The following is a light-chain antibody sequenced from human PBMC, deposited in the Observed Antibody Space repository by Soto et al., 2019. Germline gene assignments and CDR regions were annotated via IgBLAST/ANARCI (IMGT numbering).Light chain of an antibody. CDR3: HKSQYWPQIT. CDR1: LSVSVY. V-gene: IGKV3-11*01. Sequence: VVLTQASAAMTLSPGARATLSCSTSLSVSVYLDWYQQKPGQAPRLLISDASNRATGIPDRFSGSGSGTDFTLTIRRLEPEDFAVYYCHKSQYWPQITVGHGTRLALK. J-gene: IGKJ5*01. CDR2: DAS.